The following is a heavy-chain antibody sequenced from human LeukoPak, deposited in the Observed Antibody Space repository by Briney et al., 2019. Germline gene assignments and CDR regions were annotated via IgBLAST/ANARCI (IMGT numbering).Heavy chain of an antibody. CDR1: GFTVSSNY. Sequence: GGSLRLSCAASGFTVSSNYMSWVRQAPGKGLEWVGFIRSKAYGGTTEYAASVKGRFTISRDDSKSIAFLQMNSLKTEDTAVYYCTRGSTVTTLSDYWGQGTLVTVSS. CDR2: IRSKAYGGTT. V-gene: IGHV3-49*04. J-gene: IGHJ4*02. D-gene: IGHD4-17*01. CDR3: TRGSTVTTLSDY.